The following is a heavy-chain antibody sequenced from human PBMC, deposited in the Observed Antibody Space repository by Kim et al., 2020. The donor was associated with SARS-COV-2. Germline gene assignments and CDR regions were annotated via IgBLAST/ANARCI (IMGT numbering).Heavy chain of an antibody. CDR2: IYYSGST. D-gene: IGHD3-22*01. CDR3: AREVGESYDSSGYHFDY. CDR1: GGSVSSGSYY. Sequence: SETLSLTCTVSGGSVSSGSYYWSWIRQPPGKGLEWIGYIYYSGSTNYNPSLKSRVTLAVNTSKNQFSLKLSSVTAADTAWYYCAREVGESYDSSGYHFDYWGQGTLGPGSS. J-gene: IGHJ4*02. V-gene: IGHV4-61*01.